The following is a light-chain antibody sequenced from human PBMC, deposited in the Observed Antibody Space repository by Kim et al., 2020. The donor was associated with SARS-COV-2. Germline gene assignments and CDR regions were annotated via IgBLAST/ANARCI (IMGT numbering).Light chain of an antibody. CDR3: QKYNNWWT. CDR2: GAS. V-gene: IGKV3-15*01. J-gene: IGKJ1*01. CDR1: QSVSSN. Sequence: EIVMTQSPATLSVSPGERATISCRASQSVSSNLAWYQQKPGQAPRLLIYGASTRATGIPARFSGSGSGTEFTLTISSLQSEDFAVYYCQKYNNWWTFGQGTKVDIK.